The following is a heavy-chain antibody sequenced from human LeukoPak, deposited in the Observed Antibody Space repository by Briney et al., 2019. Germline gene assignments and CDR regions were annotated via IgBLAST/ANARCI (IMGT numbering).Heavy chain of an antibody. V-gene: IGHV1-18*01. J-gene: IGHJ4*02. CDR1: GYTFTSYG. CDR3: ARVGAGNHYDILTGRAPSYFDY. Sequence: ASVKVSCKASGYTFTSYGISWVRQAPGQGLEWMGWISAYNGNTNYAQKLQGRVTMTTDTSTSTAYMELRSLRSDDTAVYYCARVGAGNHYDILTGRAPSYFDYWGQGTLVTVSS. D-gene: IGHD3-9*01. CDR2: ISAYNGNT.